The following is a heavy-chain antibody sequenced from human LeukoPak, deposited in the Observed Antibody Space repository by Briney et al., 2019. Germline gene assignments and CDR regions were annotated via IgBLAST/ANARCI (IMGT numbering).Heavy chain of an antibody. CDR2: IGGSGANT. V-gene: IGHV3-23*01. CDR3: AKREAAIGVIDY. CDR1: GFTFSTYA. Sequence: GGSLRLSCAASGFTFSTYAMGWVRQAPGKGLEWVSVIGGSGANTYYADAVKGRFTMSRDNSKNTLYLQMNSLRVEDTAVYYCAKREAAIGVIDYWGQGTLVTVFS. J-gene: IGHJ4*02. D-gene: IGHD6-13*01.